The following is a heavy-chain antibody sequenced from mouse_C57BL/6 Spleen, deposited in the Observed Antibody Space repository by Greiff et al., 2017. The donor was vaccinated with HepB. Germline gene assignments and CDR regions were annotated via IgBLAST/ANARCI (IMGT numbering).Heavy chain of an antibody. CDR3: AREEDGSSYAMDY. CDR2: IYPGSGST. CDR1: GYTFTSYW. Sequence: VQLQQSGAELVKPGASVKMSCKASGYTFTSYWITWVKQRPGQGLEWIGDIYPGSGSTNYNEKFKSKATLTVDTSSSTAYMQLSSLTSEDSAVYYCAREEDGSSYAMDYWGQGTSVTVSS. J-gene: IGHJ4*01. D-gene: IGHD1-1*01. V-gene: IGHV1-55*01.